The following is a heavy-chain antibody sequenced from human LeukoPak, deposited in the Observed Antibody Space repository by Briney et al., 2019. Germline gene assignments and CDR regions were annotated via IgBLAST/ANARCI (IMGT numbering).Heavy chain of an antibody. CDR2: IYTSGST. Sequence: SETLSLTCTVSGGSISSYYWSWIRQPAGKGLEWIGRIYTSGSTNYNPSLKSRVTMSVDTSKNQFSLKLSSVTAADTAVYYCARSHPILRYFDWLLPFDYWGQGTLVTVSS. CDR3: ARSHPILRYFDWLLPFDY. D-gene: IGHD3-9*01. CDR1: GGSISSYY. V-gene: IGHV4-4*07. J-gene: IGHJ4*02.